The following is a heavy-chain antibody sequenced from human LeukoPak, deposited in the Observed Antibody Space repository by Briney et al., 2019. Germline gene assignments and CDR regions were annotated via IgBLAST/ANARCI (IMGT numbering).Heavy chain of an antibody. D-gene: IGHD2-2*01. CDR3: ARAPTVLVGYCSSSSCQADY. CDR1: GFTFDDYA. CDR2: ISWNSGSI. Sequence: PGGSLRLSCAASGFTFDDYAMHWVRQAPGRALEWVSGISWNSGSIGYADSVKGRFTISRDNAKNSLYLQMNSLRVEDTAVYYCARAPTVLVGYCSSSSCQADYWGQGTLVTVSS. J-gene: IGHJ4*02. V-gene: IGHV3-9*01.